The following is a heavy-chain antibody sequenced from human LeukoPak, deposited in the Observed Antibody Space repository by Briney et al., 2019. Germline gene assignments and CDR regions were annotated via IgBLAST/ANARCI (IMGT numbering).Heavy chain of an antibody. CDR2: IYYSGST. CDR3: ARVIVVVLKGAFDI. J-gene: IGHJ3*02. CDR1: GGSISRTSYY. V-gene: IGHV4-39*07. Sequence: SETLSLTCTVSGGSISRTSYYWGWIRQPPGEGLEWIGSIYYSGSTYYNPSLKSRVTISVDTSKNQFSLKLSSVTAAGTAVYYCARVIVVVLKGAFDIWGQGTMVTVSS. D-gene: IGHD2-15*01.